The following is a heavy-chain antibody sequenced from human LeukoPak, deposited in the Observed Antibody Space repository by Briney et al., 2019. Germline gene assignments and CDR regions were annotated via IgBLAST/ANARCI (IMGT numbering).Heavy chain of an antibody. CDR1: AFTFSNYG. CDR3: ARAETTGIQVWLPVHN. D-gene: IGHD5-18*01. V-gene: IGHV3-30*02. J-gene: IGHJ4*02. CDR2: LRYDGSSK. Sequence: GGSLRLSCAASAFTFSNYGMHWVRQAPGKGLEWVAFLRYDGSSKYYLDSVKGRFTISRDNSKNTLYLQMNSLRAEDTASYYCARAETTGIQVWLPVHNWGQGTLVTVSS.